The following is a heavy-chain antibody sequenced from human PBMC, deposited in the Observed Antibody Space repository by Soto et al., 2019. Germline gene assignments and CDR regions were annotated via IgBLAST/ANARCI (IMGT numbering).Heavy chain of an antibody. CDR1: GGTFRSYA. V-gene: IGHV1-69*01. CDR3: SRDSEDSSGPIRGAFDI. Sequence: SVTVSCKAAGGTFRSYAISLGRQATGQGLEWMGGIIPIFGTANYAQKSQGRVTITADESTSTAYMELSSLRSEDTAVYYCSRDSEDSSGPIRGAFDIWGQGTMVTVSS. CDR2: IIPIFGTA. D-gene: IGHD3-22*01. J-gene: IGHJ3*02.